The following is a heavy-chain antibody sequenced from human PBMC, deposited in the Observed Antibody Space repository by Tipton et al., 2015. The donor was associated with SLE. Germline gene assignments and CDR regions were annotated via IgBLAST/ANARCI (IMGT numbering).Heavy chain of an antibody. CDR2: ISSSSSYI. D-gene: IGHD4/OR15-4a*01. CDR3: TPSKVPKT. J-gene: IGHJ3*01. Sequence: SLRLSCAASGFTFSSYSMNWVRQAPGKGLEWVSSISSSSSYIYYADSVKGRFTISRDNANNSLYLQMNSLRAEDTAVYYCTPSKVPKTWGQGTMVTVSS. V-gene: IGHV3-21*01. CDR1: GFTFSSYS.